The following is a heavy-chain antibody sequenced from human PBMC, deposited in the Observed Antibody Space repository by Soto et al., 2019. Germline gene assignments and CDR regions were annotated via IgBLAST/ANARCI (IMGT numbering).Heavy chain of an antibody. Sequence: SLRLSCVGSGFTFSSYAMHWVRQAPGKGLESVAVISYDGNNKYYADSVKGRFTISRDNSKNTLYLQMSGLKTDDTAVYYCARELVLRYFDWSPSYSWFDPWGQGTLVTVSS. CDR1: GFTFSSYA. CDR2: ISYDGNNK. D-gene: IGHD3-9*01. J-gene: IGHJ5*02. CDR3: ARELVLRYFDWSPSYSWFDP. V-gene: IGHV3-30-3*01.